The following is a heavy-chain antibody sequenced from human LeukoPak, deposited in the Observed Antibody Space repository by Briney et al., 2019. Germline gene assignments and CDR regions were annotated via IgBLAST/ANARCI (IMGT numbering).Heavy chain of an antibody. J-gene: IGHJ4*02. CDR3: ARMGISGSYLFDY. Sequence: GASVKVSCKASGYTFTGYYMHWVRQAPGQGLEWMGWINPNSGGTNYAQKFQGWVTMTRDTSISTAYMELSRLRSDDTAVYYCARMGISGSYLFDYWGQGTLVTVSS. CDR1: GYTFTGYY. CDR2: INPNSGGT. V-gene: IGHV1-2*04. D-gene: IGHD1-26*01.